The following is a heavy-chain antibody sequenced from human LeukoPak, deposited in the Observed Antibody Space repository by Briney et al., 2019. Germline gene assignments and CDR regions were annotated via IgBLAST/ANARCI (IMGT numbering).Heavy chain of an antibody. CDR1: GFTFSNFA. D-gene: IGHD3-3*01. CDR3: ATERNFWSGYPNWFDL. CDR2: ISGSDVST. V-gene: IGHV3-23*01. J-gene: IGHJ5*02. Sequence: GGSLRLSCAASGFTFSNFAMSRVRQALGKGLEWVSVISGSDVSTYDADSVRGRLTIARDNSANSMYLQMNSLRAEDTATYYCATERNFWSGYPNWFDLWGQGTLVIVSS.